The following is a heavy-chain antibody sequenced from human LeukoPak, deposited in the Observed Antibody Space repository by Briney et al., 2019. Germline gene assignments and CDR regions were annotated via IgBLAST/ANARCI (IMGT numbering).Heavy chain of an antibody. CDR3: ARDTNYYDSSGYYYPTTFDY. Sequence: SVKVSCKASGGTFSSYAISWVRQAPGQGLEWMGGIIPIFGTANYAQKFQGRVTITAVESTSTAYMELSSLRSEDTAVYYCARDTNYYDSSGYYYPTTFDYWGQGTLVTVSS. V-gene: IGHV1-69*13. CDR1: GGTFSSYA. CDR2: IIPIFGTA. D-gene: IGHD3-22*01. J-gene: IGHJ4*02.